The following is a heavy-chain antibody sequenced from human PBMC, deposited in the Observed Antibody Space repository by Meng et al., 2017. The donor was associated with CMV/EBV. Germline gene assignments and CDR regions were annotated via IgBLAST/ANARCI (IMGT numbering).Heavy chain of an antibody. V-gene: IGHV4-59*01. CDR3: ARDTIFRSLDY. CDR2: IYYSGST. CDR1: GGSISRYY. J-gene: IGHJ4*02. Sequence: GSLRLSCTVSGGSISRYYWSWIRQPPGKGLEWIGYIYYSGSTNYNPSLKSRVTISVDTSKNQFSLKLSSATAADTAVYYCARDTIFRSLDYWGQGTLVTVSS. D-gene: IGHD3-3*01.